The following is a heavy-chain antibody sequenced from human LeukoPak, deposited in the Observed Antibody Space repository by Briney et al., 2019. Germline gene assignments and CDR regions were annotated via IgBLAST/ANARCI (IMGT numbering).Heavy chain of an antibody. D-gene: IGHD3-10*01. Sequence: PSETLSLTCTVSGDSISNRNYYWGWIRQPPGKGLAWIGSIYYRGSSYYNPSLRSRVTIYVDTSKNQFSLKLSFVTAADTAVYYCARGVYYGSGSYNWGQGTLVTVSS. V-gene: IGHV4-39*01. CDR3: ARGVYYGSGSYN. CDR1: GDSISNRNYY. J-gene: IGHJ4*02. CDR2: IYYRGSS.